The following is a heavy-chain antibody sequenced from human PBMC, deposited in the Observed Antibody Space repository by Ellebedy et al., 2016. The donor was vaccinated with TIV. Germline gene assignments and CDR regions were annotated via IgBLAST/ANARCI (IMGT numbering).Heavy chain of an antibody. V-gene: IGHV3-7*03. CDR2: IKQDGSEK. Sequence: GGSLRLXCAASGFTFSFYWMGWVRQAPGKGLEWVANIKQDGSEKHYADSVKGRFTISRDDSKNTLSLEMNSLSADDTAVYYCAKSFGSHWLQFFDFWGQGTLVTVSS. D-gene: IGHD3-9*01. J-gene: IGHJ4*02. CDR1: GFTFSFYW. CDR3: AKSFGSHWLQFFDF.